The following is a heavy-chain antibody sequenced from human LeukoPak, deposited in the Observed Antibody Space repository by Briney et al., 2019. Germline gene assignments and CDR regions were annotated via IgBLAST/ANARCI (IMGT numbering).Heavy chain of an antibody. V-gene: IGHV1-8*01. CDR1: GYTFTSHD. J-gene: IGHJ6*02. D-gene: IGHD2-15*01. CDR2: MNPNSGNT. CDR3: ARGVARAVVDYHYYGMDV. Sequence: ASVKVSCKASGYTFTSHDINWVRQATGQGLEWMGWMNPNSGNTAYAQKFQGRVTMTRNTSISTAYMELSSLRSADTAVYYCARGVARAVVDYHYYGMDVWGQGTTVTVSS.